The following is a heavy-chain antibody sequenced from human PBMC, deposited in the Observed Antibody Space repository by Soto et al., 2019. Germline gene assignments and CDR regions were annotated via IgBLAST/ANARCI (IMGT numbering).Heavy chain of an antibody. CDR3: ARDSGYDTTGYSQFDN. D-gene: IGHD3-22*01. CDR1: GYTFTGYY. J-gene: IGHJ4*02. CDR2: VNPNSGGT. V-gene: IGHV1-2*02. Sequence: ASVKVSCKSSGYTFTGYYTHWVRQAPGQGLEWMGWVNPNSGGTNYAQNFQGRVTMTRDTSISTAYMELSRLRSDDTAVYYCARDSGYDTTGYSQFDNWGQGTQVTVS.